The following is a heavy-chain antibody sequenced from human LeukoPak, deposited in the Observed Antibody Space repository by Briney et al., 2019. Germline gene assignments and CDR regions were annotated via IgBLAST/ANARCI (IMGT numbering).Heavy chain of an antibody. D-gene: IGHD6-19*01. V-gene: IGHV4-39*07. J-gene: IGHJ4*02. CDR1: GGSISSSSYY. CDR2: IYHSGST. Sequence: PSETLSLTCTVSGGSISSSSYYWGWIRQPPGKGLEWIGEIYHSGSTNYNSSLKSRVTISVDKSKNQFSLKLSSVTAADTAVYYCARVAVAATLDYWGQGTLVAVSS. CDR3: ARVAVAATLDY.